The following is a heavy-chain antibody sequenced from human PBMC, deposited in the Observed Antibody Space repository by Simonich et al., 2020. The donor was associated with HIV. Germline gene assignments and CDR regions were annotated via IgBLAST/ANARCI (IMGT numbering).Heavy chain of an antibody. CDR1: GGTFSSYA. D-gene: IGHD4-17*01. CDR2: IIPSFGTA. Sequence: QVQLVQSGAEVRKPGSSVKVSCKASGGTFSSYAISWVRQAPGQGLEWMGGIIPSFGTATDYAQKFQGRVTITADKSTSIADRELTSLRSEDTAVYYCARDRRSMTTVAYSWYFDLWGRGTLVTVSS. CDR3: ARDRRSMTTVAYSWYFDL. J-gene: IGHJ2*01. V-gene: IGHV1-69*13.